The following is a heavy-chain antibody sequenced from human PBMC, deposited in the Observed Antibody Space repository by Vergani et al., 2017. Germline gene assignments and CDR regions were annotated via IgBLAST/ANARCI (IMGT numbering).Heavy chain of an antibody. CDR3: ALAESSTSCINSVCIILETGSWFNP. D-gene: IGHD2-2*01. V-gene: IGHV1-45*02. J-gene: IGHJ5*02. CDR1: GYTFTYRY. CDR2: ITPFNGNT. Sequence: QMQLVQSGAEVKKTGSSVKVSCKASGYTFTYRYLHWVRQAPRQALEWMGWITPFNGNTNYAQKFQDRVTITRDRSMSTAYMELSSLRSEDTAMYYCALAESSTSCINSVCIILETGSWFNPWSQGTLVTVSS.